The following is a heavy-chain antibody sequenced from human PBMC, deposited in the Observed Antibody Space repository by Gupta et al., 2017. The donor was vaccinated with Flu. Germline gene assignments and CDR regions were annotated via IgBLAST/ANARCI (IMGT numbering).Heavy chain of an antibody. CDR3: ARARVTICGVVFPPFDY. V-gene: IGHV4-31*03. J-gene: IGHJ4*02. CDR1: GGSISSGGYY. D-gene: IGHD3-3*01. CDR2: IYYSGST. Sequence: QVQLQESGPGLVKPSQTLSLTCTVSGGSISSGGYYWSWIRQHPGKGLEWIGYIYYSGSTYYNPSRKGRVTISVDTSKNQVSLKRSSVTAAETAVDYCARARVTICGVVFPPFDYGGQGTLVTVSS.